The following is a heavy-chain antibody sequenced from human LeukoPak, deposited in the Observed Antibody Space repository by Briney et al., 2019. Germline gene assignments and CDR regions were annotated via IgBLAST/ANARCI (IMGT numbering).Heavy chain of an antibody. CDR1: GFTVSSNY. V-gene: IGHV3-53*01. D-gene: IGHD5-18*01. J-gene: IGHJ4*02. CDR2: IYSGGST. Sequence: GGSLRLSCAASGFTVSSNYMSWVRQAPGKGLEWVSVIYSGGSTYYADSVKGRFTISRDKSKNTLYLQMNSLRAEDTAVYYCAVYYVDTAMVADWGQGTLVTVSS. CDR3: AVYYVDTAMVAD.